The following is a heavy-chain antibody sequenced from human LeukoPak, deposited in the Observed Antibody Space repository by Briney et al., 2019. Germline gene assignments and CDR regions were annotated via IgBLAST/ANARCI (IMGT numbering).Heavy chain of an antibody. J-gene: IGHJ3*02. CDR2: INPSGGST. V-gene: IGHV1-46*01. CDR1: GYTFTSYY. CDR3: ARDGGDYGDYEGAFDI. Sequence: ASVKVSCKASGYTFTSYYMHWVRQAPGQGLEWMGIINPSGGSTSYAQKFQGRVTMTRDMSTSTVYMELSSLRSEDTAVYYCARDGGDYGDYEGAFDIWGQGTMVTVSS. D-gene: IGHD4-17*01.